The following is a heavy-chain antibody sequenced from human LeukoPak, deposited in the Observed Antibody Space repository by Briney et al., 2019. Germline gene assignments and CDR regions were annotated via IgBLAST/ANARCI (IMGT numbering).Heavy chain of an antibody. CDR3: ARDHRIAAAGTDWFDP. V-gene: IGHV1-46*01. J-gene: IGHJ5*02. CDR1: GYTFINYY. D-gene: IGHD6-13*01. Sequence: GASVKVSCKASGYTFINYYMHWVRQAPGQGLEWMGIINPSGGSTSYAQKFQGRVTMTRDTSISTAYMELSRLRSDDTAVYYCARDHRIAAAGTDWFDPWGQGTLVTVSS. CDR2: INPSGGST.